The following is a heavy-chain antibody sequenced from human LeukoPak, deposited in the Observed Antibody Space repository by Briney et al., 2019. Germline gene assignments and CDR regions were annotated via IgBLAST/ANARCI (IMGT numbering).Heavy chain of an antibody. CDR2: INHSGST. Sequence: SETLSLTCTVSGGSISSSSYYWSWIRQPPGKGLEWIGEINHSGSTNYNPSLKSRVTISVDTSKNQFSLKLSSVTAADTAVYYCARIGVVTGSLGSWGQGTLVTVSS. J-gene: IGHJ4*02. CDR3: ARIGVVTGSLGS. CDR1: GGSISSSSYY. V-gene: IGHV4-39*07. D-gene: IGHD3-22*01.